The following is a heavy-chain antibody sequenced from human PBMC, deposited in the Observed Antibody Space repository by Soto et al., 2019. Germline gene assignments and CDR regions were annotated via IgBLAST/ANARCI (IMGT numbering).Heavy chain of an antibody. CDR2: IFHSGAT. Sequence: SETLSLTCTVTGNSISSGNFSWSWIRQTPGKGLEWIGYIFHSGATFYNSSLKTRVTISVDRPKNQFSLKLRSVSEADTAVYYCVRVKVGDLFRFNWDFDLWGRGTPVTVAS. V-gene: IGHV4-30-2*01. CDR1: GNSISSGNFS. CDR3: VRVKVGDLFRFNWDFDL. J-gene: IGHJ2*01. D-gene: IGHD3-3*01.